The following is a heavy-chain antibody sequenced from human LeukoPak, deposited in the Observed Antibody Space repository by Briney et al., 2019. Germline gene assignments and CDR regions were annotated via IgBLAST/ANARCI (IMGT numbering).Heavy chain of an antibody. V-gene: IGHV3-11*03. CDR1: GFTFSDYY. Sequence: GESLKISCAASGFTFSDYYMSWIRQAPGKGLEWVSYISSSSSYTNYADSVKGRFTISRDNAKNSLYLQMNSLRAEDTAVYYCATRSSSHYYYGMDVWGQGTTVTVSS. CDR2: ISSSSSYT. J-gene: IGHJ6*02. CDR3: ATRSSSHYYYGMDV. D-gene: IGHD2-2*01.